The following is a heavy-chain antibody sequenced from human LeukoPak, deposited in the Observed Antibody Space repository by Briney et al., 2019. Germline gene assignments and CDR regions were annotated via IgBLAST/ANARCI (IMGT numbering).Heavy chain of an antibody. CDR3: AKEYGDTATPVPDY. J-gene: IGHJ4*01. CDR1: GFTFNSYA. D-gene: IGHD5-18*01. Sequence: GGSLRLTCSASGFTFNSYAMHWVRQAPGKGLEYVSAISSNGGSTYYADSVKGRFTISRDNSKNTLYLQMNSLRAEDTAVYYCAKEYGDTATPVPDYSGHATLVTVSS. CDR2: ISSNGGST. V-gene: IGHV3-64*04.